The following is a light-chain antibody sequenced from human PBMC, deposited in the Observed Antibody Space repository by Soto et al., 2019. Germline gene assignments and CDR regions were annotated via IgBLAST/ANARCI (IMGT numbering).Light chain of an antibody. CDR2: GAS. J-gene: IGKJ1*01. Sequence: AIRMTQSPSSLSASTGDRVTITCRASQGISNYLAWYQQKPGKAPKLLIYGASTLQSGVPSKFSGSGSATDFTLTISCLQSEDFATYYCQQYYNYPRTFGQGTTVEIK. V-gene: IGKV1-8*01. CDR3: QQYYNYPRT. CDR1: QGISNY.